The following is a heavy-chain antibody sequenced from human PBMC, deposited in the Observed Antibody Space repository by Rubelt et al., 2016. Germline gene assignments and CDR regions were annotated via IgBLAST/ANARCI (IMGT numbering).Heavy chain of an antibody. Sequence: QVQLQESGPGLVKPSETLSLTCTVSGGSISSSHWSWIRQSPGKGLEWIAYVHYSGSTNYNPSLKRRVPISLDTSKTQCSLRVGPGTAADTVVYFCATLTANDISGRGADWGQGTLVTVSS. J-gene: IGHJ4*02. CDR2: VHYSGST. V-gene: IGHV4-59*08. D-gene: IGHD2-21*02. CDR1: GGSISSSH. CDR3: ATLTANDISGRGAD.